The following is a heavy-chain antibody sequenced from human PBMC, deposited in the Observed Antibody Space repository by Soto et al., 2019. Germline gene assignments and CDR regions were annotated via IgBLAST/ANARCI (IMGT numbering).Heavy chain of an antibody. J-gene: IGHJ6*02. D-gene: IGHD2-15*01. CDR1: GFTLGSYW. CDR2: IKTDASEK. V-gene: IGHV3-7*01. Sequence: GGSLRLSCEASGFTLGSYWMSWVRQAPGKGLEWLATIKTDASEKKYVDSVKGRFTMSRDNAKNSLYLQMDSLRAEDTAVYYCAKGDIVVVVAATPIYYYYGMDVWGQGTTVTVSS. CDR3: AKGDIVVVVAATPIYYYYGMDV.